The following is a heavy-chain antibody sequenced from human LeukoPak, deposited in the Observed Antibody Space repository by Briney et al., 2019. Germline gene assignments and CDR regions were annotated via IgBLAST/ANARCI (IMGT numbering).Heavy chain of an antibody. CDR2: IKQDGSEK. CDR1: GFTFSSYW. CDR3: ARDEASLVGATTKNYYYGMDV. J-gene: IGHJ6*02. D-gene: IGHD1-26*01. V-gene: IGHV3-7*01. Sequence: PGGSLRLSCAASGFTFSSYWMSWVRQAPGKGLEWVANIKQDGSEKYYVDSVKGRFTISRDNAKNSLYLQMNSLRAEDTAVYYCARDEASLVGATTKNYYYGMDVWGQGATVTVSS.